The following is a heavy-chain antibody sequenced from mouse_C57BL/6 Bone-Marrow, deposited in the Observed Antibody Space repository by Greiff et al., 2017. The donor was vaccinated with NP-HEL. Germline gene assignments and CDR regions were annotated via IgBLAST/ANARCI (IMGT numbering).Heavy chain of an antibody. Sequence: QVQLQQPGAELVMPGASVKLSCKASGYTFTSYWMHWVKQRPGQGLEWIGEIDPSGSYTNYNQKFKGKSTLTADKSSSTAYMQLSSLTSEDSAVYYCARIDDDYYGYCGAMDYWCQGTSVTVSS. CDR3: ARIDDDYYGYCGAMDY. D-gene: IGHD2-2*01. J-gene: IGHJ4*01. CDR1: GYTFTSYW. CDR2: IDPSGSYT. V-gene: IGHV1-69*01.